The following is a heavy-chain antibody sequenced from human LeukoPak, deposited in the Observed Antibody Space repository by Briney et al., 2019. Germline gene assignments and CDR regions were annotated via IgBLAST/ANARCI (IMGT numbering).Heavy chain of an antibody. CDR1: GGSISSYY. CDR2: IYTSGST. D-gene: IGHD3-22*01. V-gene: IGHV4-4*07. Sequence: SETLSLTCTVSGGSISSYYWSWIRQPAGKGLEWIGRIYTSGSTNYNPSLKSRVTMSVDTSKNQFSLKLSSVTAADTAVYYCARDLDSSGYPHLDYWGQGTLVTVSS. CDR3: ARDLDSSGYPHLDY. J-gene: IGHJ4*02.